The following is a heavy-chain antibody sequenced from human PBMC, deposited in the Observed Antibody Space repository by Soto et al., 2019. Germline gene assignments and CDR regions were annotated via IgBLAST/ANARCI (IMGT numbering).Heavy chain of an antibody. Sequence: EVQLVESGGGLVQPGGSLRLSCAASGFTVSTKYMSWVRQAPGKGLEWVSVIYSGGSTFYADSVRGRFTISRDDSKNTAYLQMNSLKTEDTAVYYCTRHVDCSGGSCYSGYYYYMDVWGKGTTVTVSS. D-gene: IGHD2-15*01. V-gene: IGHV3-66*04. CDR3: TRHVDCSGGSCYSGYYYYMDV. J-gene: IGHJ6*03. CDR2: IYSGGST. CDR1: GFTVSTKY.